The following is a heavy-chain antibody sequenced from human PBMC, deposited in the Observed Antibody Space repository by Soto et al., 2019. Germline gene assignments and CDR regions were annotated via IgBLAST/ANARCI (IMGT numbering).Heavy chain of an antibody. CDR3: ARDQGISGTTRGTFDY. V-gene: IGHV4-31*03. CDR1: GASISSGGYY. J-gene: IGHJ4*02. CDR2: IFYSGST. Sequence: QVQLQESGPGLVKPSQTLSLTCTVSGASISSGGYYWTWIRQLPGKGLEWIGYIFYSGSTYYNPSLKSRGTISADTSKNQFSLKLTSVTAADTAVYYCARDQGISGTTRGTFDYWGQGTLVTVSS. D-gene: IGHD1-20*01.